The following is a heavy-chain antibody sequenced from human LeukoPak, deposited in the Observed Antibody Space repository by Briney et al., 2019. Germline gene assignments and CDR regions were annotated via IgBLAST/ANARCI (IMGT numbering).Heavy chain of an antibody. V-gene: IGHV5-51*01. D-gene: IGHD1-26*01. J-gene: IGHJ6*03. CDR2: IYPGDSDT. CDR1: GYSFTIYW. Sequence: GESLKISCKGSGYSFTIYWIVWVRQMPVKGLEWMGIIYPGDSDTRYSPSFQGQVTISADKSISTAYLQWSSLKASDTAIYYCARQCCGSYYPMDVWGKGTTVTVSS. CDR3: ARQCCGSYYPMDV.